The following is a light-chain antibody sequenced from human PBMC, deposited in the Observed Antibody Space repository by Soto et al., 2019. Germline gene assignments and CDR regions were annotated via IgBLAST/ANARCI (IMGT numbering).Light chain of an antibody. CDR1: QGIGTD. CDR2: AAS. CDR3: LQHKSYPSLT. V-gene: IGKV1-17*01. J-gene: IGKJ4*01. Sequence: DIQMTQSPSSLSASVGDRVTITCRASQGIGTDLAWYQQKPGKAPKRLIYAASTLQSGVPSRFSGSGSGTEFTLTISSLQPEDFATYYCLQHKSYPSLTFGGGTKVEIK.